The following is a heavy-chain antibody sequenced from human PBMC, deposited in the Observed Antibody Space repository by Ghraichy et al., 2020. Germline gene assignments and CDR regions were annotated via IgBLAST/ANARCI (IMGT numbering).Heavy chain of an antibody. CDR3: ARGSLVGMDV. J-gene: IGHJ6*02. CDR1: GGSINNDGYH. V-gene: IGHV4-31*03. Sequence: TLSLTCSVSGGSINNDGYHWTWIRQHPGKGLEWIGHIYYSGTTYYNSSLKSRIVISLDTSRSQFSLRLTSVTAADTAVYYCARGSLVGMDVWGQGTSVTVSS. CDR2: IYYSGTT. D-gene: IGHD2-15*01.